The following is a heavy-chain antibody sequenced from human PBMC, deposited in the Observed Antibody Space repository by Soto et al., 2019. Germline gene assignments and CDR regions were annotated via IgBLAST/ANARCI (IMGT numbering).Heavy chain of an antibody. CDR1: GGSISSSNW. D-gene: IGHD3-16*01. CDR3: ARDPGSGVWGSFSGSHGFII. Sequence: SETLSLTCAVSGGSISSSNWWSWVRQPPGKGLEWIGEIFHSGSTNYNPSLKSRVTISLDKSKNQFSLKLTSVTAADTAIYFWARDPGSGVWGSFSGSHGFIIGGQGKRFTVSS. J-gene: IGHJ3*01. CDR2: IFHSGST. V-gene: IGHV4-4*02.